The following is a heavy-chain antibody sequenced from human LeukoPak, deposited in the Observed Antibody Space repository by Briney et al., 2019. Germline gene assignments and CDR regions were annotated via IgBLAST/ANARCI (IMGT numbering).Heavy chain of an antibody. D-gene: IGHD2-21*01. CDR3: AREGVVGDYGHFDY. V-gene: IGHV4-34*01. CDR1: GGSFSGYY. CDR2: INHSGST. Sequence: SETLSLTCPVYGGSFSGYYWSWIRQPPGKGLDWIGEINHSGSTNYNPSLKSRVTISVDTSKNQFSLKLSSVTAADTAVYYCAREGVVGDYGHFDYWGQGTLVTVSS. J-gene: IGHJ4*02.